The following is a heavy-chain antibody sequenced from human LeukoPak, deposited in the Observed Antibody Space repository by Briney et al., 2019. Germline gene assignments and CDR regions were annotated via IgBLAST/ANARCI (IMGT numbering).Heavy chain of an antibody. CDR3: ARGPVLYGMDV. Sequence: SETLSLTCAVYGGSFSGYYWSWIRQPAGKGLEWIGRIYTSGSTNYNPSLKSRVTMSVDTSKNQFSLKLSSVTAADTAVYYCARGPVLYGMDVWGQGTTVTVSS. V-gene: IGHV4-59*10. J-gene: IGHJ6*02. CDR1: GGSFSGYY. CDR2: IYTSGST.